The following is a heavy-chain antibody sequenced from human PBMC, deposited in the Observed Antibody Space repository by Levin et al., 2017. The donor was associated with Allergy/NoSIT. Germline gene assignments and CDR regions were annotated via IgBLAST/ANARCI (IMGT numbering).Heavy chain of an antibody. J-gene: IGHJ3*02. CDR2: ISSSSSYT. V-gene: IGHV3-11*05. CDR1: GFTFSDYY. Sequence: GGSLRLSCAASGFTFSDYYMSWIRQAPGKGLEWVSYISSSSSYTNYADSVKGRFTISRDNAKNSLYLQMNSLRAEDTAVYYCARAGSSWYRAFDIWGQGTMVTVSS. CDR3: ARAGSSWYRAFDI. D-gene: IGHD6-13*01.